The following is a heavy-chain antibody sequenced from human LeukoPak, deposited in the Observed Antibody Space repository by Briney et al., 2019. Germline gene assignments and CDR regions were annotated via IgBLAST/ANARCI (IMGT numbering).Heavy chain of an antibody. CDR1: GGSISSSSYY. D-gene: IGHD3-22*01. CDR3: ARLDRSAYSGRKYDYLDY. J-gene: IGHJ4*02. Sequence: PSETLSLTCTVSGGSISSSSYYWGWIRQPPGKGLEWIGSIYYSGSTSYSPSLKSRVTISVDTSKNQFSLNLNSVTAADTAVYYCARLDRSAYSGRKYDYLDYWGQGTLVTVSS. V-gene: IGHV4-39*07. CDR2: IYYSGST.